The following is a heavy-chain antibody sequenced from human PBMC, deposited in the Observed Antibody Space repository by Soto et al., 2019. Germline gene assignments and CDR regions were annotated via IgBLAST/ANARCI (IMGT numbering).Heavy chain of an antibody. CDR1: GYTLTELS. Sequence: ASVKVSCKVSGYTLTELSMHWVRQAPGKGLEWMGGFDPEDGETIYAQKFQGRVTMTEDTSTDTAYMELSSLRSEDTAVYYCAKKEKLNDFWSGYGPNWGQGTLVTVSS. V-gene: IGHV1-24*01. D-gene: IGHD3-3*01. J-gene: IGHJ4*02. CDR2: FDPEDGET. CDR3: AKKEKLNDFWSGYGPN.